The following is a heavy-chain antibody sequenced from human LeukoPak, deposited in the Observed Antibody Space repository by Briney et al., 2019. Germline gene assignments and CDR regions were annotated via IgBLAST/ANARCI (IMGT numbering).Heavy chain of an antibody. Sequence: PSQTLSLTCTVSGGSISSGGYYWSWIRQHPGKGLEWIGYIYYSGSTYYNPSLKSRVTISVDTSKNQFSLKLSSVTAADTAVYYCARGGGAVDWFDPWGQGTLVTVSS. V-gene: IGHV4-31*03. CDR1: GGSISSGGYY. CDR2: IYYSGST. D-gene: IGHD2-21*01. J-gene: IGHJ5*02. CDR3: ARGGGAVDWFDP.